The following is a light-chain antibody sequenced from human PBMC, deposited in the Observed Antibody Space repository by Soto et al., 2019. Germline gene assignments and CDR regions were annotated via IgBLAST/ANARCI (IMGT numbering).Light chain of an antibody. CDR2: AAS. CDR3: QQSYSTPLT. V-gene: IGKV1-39*01. J-gene: IGKJ4*01. Sequence: DIQMTQSPSSLSASVGDRVTITCRASQTISSYLNWYQQKPGKAPKLLIYAASSLQSGVPSRFSGSESWTDFTLTISSLQPEDFATYYCQQSYSTPLTFGGGTKVEIQ. CDR1: QTISSY.